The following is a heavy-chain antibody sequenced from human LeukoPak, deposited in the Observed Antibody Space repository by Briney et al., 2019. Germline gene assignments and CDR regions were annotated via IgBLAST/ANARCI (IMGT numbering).Heavy chain of an antibody. Sequence: GGSLRLSCAASGFTFSSYGMHWVRQAPGKGLEWVAVISYDGSNKYYADSVKGRFTISRDNSKNTLYLQMNSLRPEDTGVYYCGWGAPAGYFDYWGQGTLVTVSS. CDR1: GFTFSSYG. V-gene: IGHV3-30*03. J-gene: IGHJ4*02. D-gene: IGHD3-16*01. CDR2: ISYDGSNK. CDR3: GWGAPAGYFDY.